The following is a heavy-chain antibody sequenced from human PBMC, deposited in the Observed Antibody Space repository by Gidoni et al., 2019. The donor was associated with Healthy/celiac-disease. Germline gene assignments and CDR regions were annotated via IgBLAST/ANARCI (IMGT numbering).Heavy chain of an antibody. Sequence: QVQLVESGGGVVQPGRALRLSCAAAGFTFRSYGMNWVRLAPGKGLEWVAVISYDGSNKYDAASVKGRFTISRENSKNPLYLQMNSLRAEDTAVYYCARMTYYYDSSGYYLSHAFDIWGQGTMVTVSS. J-gene: IGHJ3*02. D-gene: IGHD3-22*01. CDR1: GFTFRSYG. CDR3: ARMTYYYDSSGYYLSHAFDI. V-gene: IGHV3-30*03. CDR2: ISYDGSNK.